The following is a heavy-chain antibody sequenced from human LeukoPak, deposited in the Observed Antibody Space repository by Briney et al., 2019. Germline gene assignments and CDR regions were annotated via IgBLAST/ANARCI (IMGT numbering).Heavy chain of an antibody. J-gene: IGHJ5*02. Sequence: GGSLRLSCAASGFTFSSYEMNWVRQAPGKGLEWVSYISGSGSKKYYADSVKGRFTISRDNAKNSLYLQMNSLRAEDTAVYYCARGTYRIGEAGTSWFDPWGQGTLVTVSS. V-gene: IGHV3-48*03. CDR3: ARGTYRIGEAGTSWFDP. D-gene: IGHD6-13*01. CDR2: ISGSGSKK. CDR1: GFTFSSYE.